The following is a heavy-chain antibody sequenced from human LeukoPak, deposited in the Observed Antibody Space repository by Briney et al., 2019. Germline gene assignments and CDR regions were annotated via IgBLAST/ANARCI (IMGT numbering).Heavy chain of an antibody. Sequence: GGSLRLSCAASGFTFSSYAMSWVRQAPGKGLEWVSSISGSGGSTYHSDSVKGRITISRDNAKNTLYLQMNSLRAEDTAVYYCAGATTGMPDYWGQGTLVTVSS. CDR2: ISGSGGST. V-gene: IGHV3-23*01. J-gene: IGHJ4*02. D-gene: IGHD1-1*01. CDR3: AGATTGMPDY. CDR1: GFTFSSYA.